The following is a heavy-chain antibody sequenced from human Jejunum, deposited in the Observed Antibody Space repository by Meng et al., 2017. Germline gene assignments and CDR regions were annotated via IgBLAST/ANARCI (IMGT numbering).Heavy chain of an antibody. CDR3: ARVASFVSDY. D-gene: IGHD3-3*01. J-gene: IGHJ4*02. CDR2: INAYNGNT. Sequence: HVVKFVVEDEDLGASVKGSRKVSRYTSMTYVITWGRQAPGQGLEWMGGINAYNGNTNYEEKLQGRVTMTTHTATSTAYMELRNLRSDDTAVYYCARVASFVSDYWGQGTLVTVSS. CDR1: RYTSMTYV. V-gene: IGHV1-18*01.